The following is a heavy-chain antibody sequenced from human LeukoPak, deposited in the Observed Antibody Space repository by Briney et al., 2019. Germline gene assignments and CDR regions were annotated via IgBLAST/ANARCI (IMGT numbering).Heavy chain of an antibody. CDR1: GGSISGSSHF. CDR3: ISHGIDY. V-gene: IGHV4-39*01. CDR2: IFYAGST. Sequence: PSETLSLTCTVSGGSISGSSHFWGWIRQPPGKGLEWIGSIFYAGSTYYNPSLKSRVTISADTSKNQFSLKLSSVTAADTAVYYCISHGIDYWGQGTLVTVSS. J-gene: IGHJ4*02.